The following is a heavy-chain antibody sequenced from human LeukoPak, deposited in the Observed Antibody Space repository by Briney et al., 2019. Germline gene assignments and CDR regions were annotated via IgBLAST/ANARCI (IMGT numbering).Heavy chain of an antibody. CDR2: ISAYNGNT. J-gene: IGHJ6*03. CDR3: ARTSAYYYYMDV. Sequence: ASVKVSCKASGHTFTSYGINWVRQAPGQGLEWMGWISAYNGNTNYAQKLQGRVTMTTDTSTSTAYMELRSLRSDDTAVYYCARTSAYYYYMDVWGKGTTVTVSS. CDR1: GHTFTSYG. V-gene: IGHV1-18*01.